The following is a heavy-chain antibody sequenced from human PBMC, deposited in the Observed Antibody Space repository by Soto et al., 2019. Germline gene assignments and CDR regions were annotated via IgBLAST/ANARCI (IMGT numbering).Heavy chain of an antibody. CDR3: ARGITMVRGVLLDAFDI. J-gene: IGHJ3*02. V-gene: IGHV1-2*04. D-gene: IGHD3-10*01. CDR2: INPNSGGT. Sequence: QVQLVQSGAEVKKPGASVKVSCKASGYTFTGYYMHWVRQAPGQGLEWMGWINPNSGGTNYAQKFEGWVTMTRDTSISTAYVELSRLRSDDTAVYCCARGITMVRGVLLDAFDIWGQGTMVTVSS. CDR1: GYTFTGYY.